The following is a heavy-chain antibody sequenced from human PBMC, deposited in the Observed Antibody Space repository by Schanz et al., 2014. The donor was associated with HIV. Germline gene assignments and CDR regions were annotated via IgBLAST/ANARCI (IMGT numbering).Heavy chain of an antibody. J-gene: IGHJ4*02. D-gene: IGHD1-7*01. CDR2: ISSSSTTR. V-gene: IGHV3-48*04. Sequence: VQLVESGGGVVQPGRSLRLSCAASGLIFSKAWMSWVRQAPGKGLEWVSYISSSSTTRHYADSVKGRFSLSRDNARDSLSLQMSSLRSEDTAVYYCVRRRRGNYGPFDYWGQGTLVTVSS. CDR3: VRRRRGNYGPFDY. CDR1: GLIFSKAW.